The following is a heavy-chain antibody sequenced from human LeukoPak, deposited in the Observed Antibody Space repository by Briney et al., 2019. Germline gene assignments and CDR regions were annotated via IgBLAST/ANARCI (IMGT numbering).Heavy chain of an antibody. J-gene: IGHJ4*02. CDR2: IRYDGSNK. Sequence: GGSLRLSCAASGFTFSSYTMNWVRQAPGKGLEWVAFIRYDGSNKYYADSVKGRFTISRDNSKNTLYLQMNSLRAEDTAVYYCAKRTTSVVRGVIITLALDYWGQGTLVTVSS. CDR1: GFTFSSYT. V-gene: IGHV3-30*02. CDR3: AKRTTSVVRGVIITLALDY. D-gene: IGHD3-10*01.